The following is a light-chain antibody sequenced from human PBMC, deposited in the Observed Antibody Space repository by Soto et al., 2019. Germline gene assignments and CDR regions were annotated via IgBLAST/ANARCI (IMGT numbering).Light chain of an antibody. CDR3: QQANSFPLT. V-gene: IGKV1-12*01. J-gene: IGKJ4*01. CDR1: QGISSW. CDR2: TAS. Sequence: DIQMTQSPSSVSASVGDRVTITCRASQGISSWLAWHQQKPGKAPNLLIHTASSLQSGVPSSFSGSGSGTDFTLTISSLQPEDFATYYCQQANSFPLTFGGGTKVEIK.